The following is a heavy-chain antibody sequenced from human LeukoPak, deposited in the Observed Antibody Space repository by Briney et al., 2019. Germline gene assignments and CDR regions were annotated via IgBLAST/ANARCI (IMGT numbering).Heavy chain of an antibody. V-gene: IGHV1-46*01. CDR2: ISPSGGSP. CDR1: GYTFTSYY. Sequence: ASVKVSCKASGYTFTSYYIHWVRQAPGQGLEWMGIISPSGGSPSYAQKFQGRVTMTRDTSTSTVYMELRSLRSEDTAVYYCARTYGDYPNYYFDYWGQGTLVTVSS. CDR3: ARTYGDYPNYYFDY. J-gene: IGHJ4*02. D-gene: IGHD4-17*01.